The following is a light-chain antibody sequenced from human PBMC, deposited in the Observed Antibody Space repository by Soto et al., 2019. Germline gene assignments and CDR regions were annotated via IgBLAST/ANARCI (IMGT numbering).Light chain of an antibody. CDR3: MQGTRWPWT. J-gene: IGKJ1*01. CDR1: QSLVHSDGNTY. CDR2: KVS. Sequence: DVVMTQSPVSLPVTLGQPASISCRSSQSLVHSDGNTYLSWFQQRPGLSPRRLIYKVSNRDSGVLDRFSGSGSGADFTLEISRVEAEDIGVYYCMQGTRWPWTFGQGTKVEIQ. V-gene: IGKV2-30*02.